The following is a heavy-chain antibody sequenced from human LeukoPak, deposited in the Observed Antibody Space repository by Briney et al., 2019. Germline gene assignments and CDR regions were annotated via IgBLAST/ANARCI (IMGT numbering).Heavy chain of an antibody. J-gene: IGHJ4*02. CDR1: GDSIRSYY. CDR2: IYTSGST. CDR3: ARGSTRVTGTTGL. Sequence: SETLSLTCAVSGDSIRSYYWSWIRQPAGKELEWIGRIYTSGSTNYNPSLKSRVTISVDTSKNQFSLKLSSVTAADTAVYYCARGSTRVTGTTGLWGQGTLVTVSS. D-gene: IGHD1-20*01. V-gene: IGHV4-4*07.